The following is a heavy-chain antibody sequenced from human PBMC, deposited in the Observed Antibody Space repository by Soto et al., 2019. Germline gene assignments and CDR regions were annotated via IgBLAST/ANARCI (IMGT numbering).Heavy chain of an antibody. Sequence: GASVKVSCKASGYTFTSYDINWVRQATGQGLEWMGWMNPNSGNTGYAQKFQGRVTMTRNTSISTAYMELSSLRSEDTAVYYCATGYCSGGSCYDRDAFDIWGQGTMFTVSS. CDR1: GYTFTSYD. V-gene: IGHV1-8*01. CDR3: ATGYCSGGSCYDRDAFDI. D-gene: IGHD2-15*01. CDR2: MNPNSGNT. J-gene: IGHJ3*02.